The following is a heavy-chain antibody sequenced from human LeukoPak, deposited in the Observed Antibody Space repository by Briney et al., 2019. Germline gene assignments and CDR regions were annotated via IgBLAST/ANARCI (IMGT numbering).Heavy chain of an antibody. CDR3: ARVRCSGGSCYFGMDV. CDR1: GGSISSSSYY. Sequence: SETLSLTCTVSGGSISSSSYYCSWIRQPPGKGLEWIGYIYYSGSTNYNPSLKSRVTISVDTSKNQFSLKLSSVTAADTAVYYCARVRCSGGSCYFGMDVWGQGTTVTVSS. D-gene: IGHD2-15*01. J-gene: IGHJ6*02. CDR2: IYYSGST. V-gene: IGHV4-61*01.